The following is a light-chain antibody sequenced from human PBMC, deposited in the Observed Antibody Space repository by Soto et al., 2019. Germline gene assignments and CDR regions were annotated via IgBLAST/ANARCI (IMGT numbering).Light chain of an antibody. Sequence: NFMLTQPHSVSDSPEKTVTNSCTGSSGSIASNYMQWYKQRPGSAATTVIYSDYQRPSGVPDRYSWAIDSSSNAASLTISGRRTEDDADYYCQSYDSSNVFFGGGTKLTVL. CDR2: SDY. J-gene: IGLJ2*01. V-gene: IGLV6-57*02. CDR1: SGSIASNY. CDR3: QSYDSSNVF.